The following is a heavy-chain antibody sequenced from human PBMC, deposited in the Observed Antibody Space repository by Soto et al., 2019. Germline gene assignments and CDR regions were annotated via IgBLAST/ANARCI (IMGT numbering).Heavy chain of an antibody. V-gene: IGHV4-34*01. D-gene: IGHD2-15*01. CDR1: GGSFSGYY. J-gene: IGHJ6*03. CDR3: ATQGPSLTNCSGGSCYRYYYYYYMDV. CDR2: INHSGST. Sequence: QVQLQQWGAGLLKPSETLSLTCAVYGGSFSGYYWSWIRQPPGKGLEWIGEINHSGSTNYNPSLKSRVTISVDTSKNQCSLKLSSVTAADTAVYYCATQGPSLTNCSGGSCYRYYYYYYMDVWGKGTTVTVSS.